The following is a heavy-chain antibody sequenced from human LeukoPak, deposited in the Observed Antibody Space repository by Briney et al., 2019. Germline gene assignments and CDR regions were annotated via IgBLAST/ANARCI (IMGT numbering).Heavy chain of an antibody. Sequence: GGSLRLSCAASGFTFTIFGLNWVRQAPGKGPVWVSYIDARSGITYYADSVQGRSTLSRDNARESVFLQMDSLRVDDTAVYYCARTYDFGRGPPGDAFDNWGPGTWVIVSS. V-gene: IGHV3-48*01. D-gene: IGHD3-3*01. CDR3: ARTYDFGRGPPGDAFDN. CDR1: GFTFTIFG. J-gene: IGHJ3*02. CDR2: IDARSGIT.